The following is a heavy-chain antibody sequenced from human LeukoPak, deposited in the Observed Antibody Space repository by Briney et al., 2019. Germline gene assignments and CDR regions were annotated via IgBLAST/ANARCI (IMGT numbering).Heavy chain of an antibody. CDR3: ARLFVGVRLSSGWPSGTFDI. V-gene: IGHV3-11*06. CDR2: ISSSRTYT. Sequence: GGSLTLSCAASGFTFSDNYMSWIRQAPGKGLEWISYISSSRTYTNYADSVKGRFTISRDNAKNSVYLQMDSLRAEDTAVYYCARLFVGVRLSSGWPSGTFDIWGQGIMVTVSS. J-gene: IGHJ3*02. D-gene: IGHD6-19*01. CDR1: GFTFSDNY.